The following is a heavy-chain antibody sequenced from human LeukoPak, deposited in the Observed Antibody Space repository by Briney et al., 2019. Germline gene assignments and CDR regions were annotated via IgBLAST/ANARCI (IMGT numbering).Heavy chain of an antibody. CDR3: ARQSGELRTYFDY. V-gene: IGHV1-69*13. CDR1: GGTFSSYA. D-gene: IGHD1-26*01. CDR2: IIPIFGTA. J-gene: IGHJ4*02. Sequence: GASVKVSCKASGGTFSSYAISWVRQAPGQGLVWMGGIIPIFGTANYAQKFQGRVTITADESTSTAYMELSSLRSEDTAVYYCARQSGELRTYFDYWGQGTLVTVSS.